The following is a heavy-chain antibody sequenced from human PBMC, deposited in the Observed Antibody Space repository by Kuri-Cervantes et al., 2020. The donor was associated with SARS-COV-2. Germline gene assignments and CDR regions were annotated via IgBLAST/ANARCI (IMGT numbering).Heavy chain of an antibody. CDR2: IYTGGSS. CDR3: ARDPSTGWSRYFYGMDV. J-gene: IGHJ6*02. D-gene: IGHD6-19*01. CDR1: GFTFSSYS. V-gene: IGHV3-53*01. Sequence: GESLKISCAASGFTFSSYSMNRVRQAPGKGLEWVSVIYTGGSSHYADSVRGRFTISRDKSKNTLYLQMNSLRVEDTAVYYCARDPSTGWSRYFYGMDVWDQGTTVTVSS.